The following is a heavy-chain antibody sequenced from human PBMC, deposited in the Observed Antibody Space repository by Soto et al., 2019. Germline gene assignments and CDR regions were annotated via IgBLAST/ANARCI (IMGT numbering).Heavy chain of an antibody. CDR2: ISYDGSNK. V-gene: IGHV3-30-3*01. J-gene: IGHJ6*02. CDR1: GFTFSSYA. Sequence: QVQLVESGGGVVQPGRSLRLSCAASGFTFSSYAMHWVRQASGKGLEWVAVISYDGSNKYYADSVKGRFTISRDNSKNTLYLQMNSLRAEDTAVYYCARDRLGPNYYYYYGMDVWGQGTTVTVSS. CDR3: ARDRLGPNYYYYYGMDV. D-gene: IGHD1-26*01.